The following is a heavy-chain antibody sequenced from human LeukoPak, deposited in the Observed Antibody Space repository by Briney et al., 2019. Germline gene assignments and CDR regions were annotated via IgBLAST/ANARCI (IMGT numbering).Heavy chain of an antibody. CDR3: ARGSQYYYYMDV. V-gene: IGHV1-8*01. CDR2: MNANSGNT. Sequence: ASVKVSCKASGYTFTSYDINWVRQATGQGLEWMGWMNANSGNTGYAQKFQGRVTMTRNTSISTAYMELSSLRSEDTAVYYCARGSQYYYYMDVWGKGTTVTVSS. CDR1: GYTFTSYD. J-gene: IGHJ6*03.